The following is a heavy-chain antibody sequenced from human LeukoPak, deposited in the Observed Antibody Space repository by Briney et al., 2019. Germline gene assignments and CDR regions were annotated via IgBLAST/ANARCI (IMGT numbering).Heavy chain of an antibody. CDR2: ISYDGSNK. D-gene: IGHD5-18*01. Sequence: GGSPRLSCAASGFTFSSYAMHWVRQAPGKGLEWVAVISYDGSNKYYADSVKGRFTISRDNSKNTLYLQMDSLRAEDTAVYYCARDLYTWIQLWHPFDYWGQGTLVTVSS. V-gene: IGHV3-30*04. CDR1: GFTFSSYA. CDR3: ARDLYTWIQLWHPFDY. J-gene: IGHJ4*02.